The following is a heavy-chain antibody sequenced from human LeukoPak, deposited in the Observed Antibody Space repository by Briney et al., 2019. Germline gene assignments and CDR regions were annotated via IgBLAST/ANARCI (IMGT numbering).Heavy chain of an antibody. CDR2: IIPILGIA. V-gene: IGHV1-69*02. Sequence: SVKVSCKASGYTFTSYYMHWVRQAPGQGLEWMGRIIPILGIANYAQKFQGRVTITADKSTSTAYMELSSLRSEDTAVYYCARLTGRNDHWGQGTLVTVSS. CDR3: ARLTGRNDH. D-gene: IGHD7-27*01. J-gene: IGHJ4*02. CDR1: GYTFTSYY.